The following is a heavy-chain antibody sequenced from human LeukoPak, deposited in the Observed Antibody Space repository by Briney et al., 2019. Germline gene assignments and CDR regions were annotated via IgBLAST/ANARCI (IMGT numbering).Heavy chain of an antibody. CDR1: GGSFSGYY. CDR3: ARALTVGATSDAFDI. D-gene: IGHD1-26*01. CDR2: INHSGST. V-gene: IGHV4-34*01. Sequence: PSETLSLTCAVYGGSFSGYYWGWIRQPPGKGLEWIGEINHSGSTNYNPSLKSRVTISVDTSKNQFSLKLSSVTAADTAVYYCARALTVGATSDAFDIWGQGTMVTVSS. J-gene: IGHJ3*02.